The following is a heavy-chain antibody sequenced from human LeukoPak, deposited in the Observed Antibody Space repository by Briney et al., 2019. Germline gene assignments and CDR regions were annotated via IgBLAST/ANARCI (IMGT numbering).Heavy chain of an antibody. CDR2: IKQDGSEK. Sequence: PGGSLRLSCAASGFTFSSYWMTWVRQAPEKGLEWVANIKQDGSEKNYVNSVKGRFIISGDNAKNSLYLQMNSPRVEDTAVYYCATPLDYYDSSGYHQGGDWGQGTLVTVSS. D-gene: IGHD3-22*01. J-gene: IGHJ4*02. V-gene: IGHV3-7*03. CDR3: ATPLDYYDSSGYHQGGD. CDR1: GFTFSSYW.